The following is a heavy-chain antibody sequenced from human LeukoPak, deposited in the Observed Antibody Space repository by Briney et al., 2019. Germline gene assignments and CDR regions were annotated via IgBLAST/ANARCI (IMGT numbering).Heavy chain of an antibody. J-gene: IGHJ4*02. V-gene: IGHV3-7*01. Sequence: PGGSLRLSCAASGFTFSSYWMTWVRQAPGKGLEWVANIKQDGSAKYYVDSLRGRFSISRDNVKNSLFLQMNSLSAEDTVVYYCARCPYDSSGYYSVPSHLDYWGQGTLVTVSS. CDR2: IKQDGSAK. D-gene: IGHD3-22*01. CDR1: GFTFSSYW. CDR3: ARCPYDSSGYYSVPSHLDY.